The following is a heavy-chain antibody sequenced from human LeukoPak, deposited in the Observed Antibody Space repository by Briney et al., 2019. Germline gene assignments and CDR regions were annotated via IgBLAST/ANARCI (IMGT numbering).Heavy chain of an antibody. V-gene: IGHV3-30*02. CDR1: GFTFSSYG. CDR2: IRYDGSNK. CDR3: AKASRFGYSYGPREYFYYMDV. D-gene: IGHD5-18*01. Sequence: GGSLRLSCAASGFTFSSYGMHWVRQAPGKGLEWVAFIRYDGSNKYYADSVKGRFTISRDNSKNTLYLQMNSLRAEDTAVYYCAKASRFGYSYGPREYFYYMDVWGKGTTVTISS. J-gene: IGHJ6*03.